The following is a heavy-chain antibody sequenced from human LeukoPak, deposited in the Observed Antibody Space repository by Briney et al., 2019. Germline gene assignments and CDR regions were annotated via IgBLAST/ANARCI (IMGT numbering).Heavy chain of an antibody. CDR3: ARGDSSGYCDY. V-gene: IGHV4-38-2*01. CDR1: GYSISSGYY. D-gene: IGHD3-22*01. Sequence: SETLSLTCAVSGYSISSGYYWGWIRQPPGKGLEWIGSIYHSGSTYYNPSLKSRVTISVDTSKNQFSLKLSSVTAAATAVYYCARGDSSGYCDYWGQGTLVTVSS. J-gene: IGHJ4*02. CDR2: IYHSGST.